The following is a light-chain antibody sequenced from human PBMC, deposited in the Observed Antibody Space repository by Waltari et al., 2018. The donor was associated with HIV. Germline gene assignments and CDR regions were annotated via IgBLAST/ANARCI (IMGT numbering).Light chain of an antibody. J-gene: IGLJ3*02. V-gene: IGLV1-47*01. Sequence: QSVLTQSPSASGTPGQRVTISCSGSSSNIGSNYVYWYQQLPGTAPKLLIYGSNQGPPGVPDRFSGSKSGTSASLAISGLRSEDEADYYCAAWDDSLSGRVFGGGTKLTVL. CDR2: GSN. CDR1: SSNIGSNY. CDR3: AAWDDSLSGRV.